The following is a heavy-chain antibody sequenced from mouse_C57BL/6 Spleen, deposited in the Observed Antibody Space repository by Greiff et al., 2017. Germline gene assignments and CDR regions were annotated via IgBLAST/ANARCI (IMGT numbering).Heavy chain of an antibody. D-gene: IGHD2-4*01. J-gene: IGHJ4*01. CDR2: ISSGSSPI. CDR3: ARRIYYDYDLGAMDY. Sequence: EVHLVESGGGLVKPGGSLKLSCAASGFTFSDYGMHWVRQAPEKGLEWVAYISSGSSPIYYADTVQGRFTISRDNAKNTLFLQMTSLRSEDTAMYYCARRIYYDYDLGAMDYWGQGTSVTVSS. CDR1: GFTFSDYG. V-gene: IGHV5-17*01.